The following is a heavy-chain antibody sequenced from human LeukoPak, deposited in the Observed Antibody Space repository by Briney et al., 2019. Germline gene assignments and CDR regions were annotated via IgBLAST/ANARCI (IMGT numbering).Heavy chain of an antibody. V-gene: IGHV3-30*04. CDR3: ARNDYGTYYFDY. CDR2: ISYDGSNK. J-gene: IGHJ4*02. D-gene: IGHD4-17*01. CDR1: GFTFRNYA. Sequence: GGSLRLSCAASGFTFRNYAMHWVRQAPGKGLEWVAIISYDGSNKYYADSVRGRFTISRDNSKNTLYLQMNSLRVEDTAVYYCARNDYGTYYFDYWGQGTLVTVSS.